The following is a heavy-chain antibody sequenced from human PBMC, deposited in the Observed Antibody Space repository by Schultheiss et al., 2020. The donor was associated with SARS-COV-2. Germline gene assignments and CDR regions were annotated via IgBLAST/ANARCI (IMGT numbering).Heavy chain of an antibody. CDR2: IWYDGSNK. V-gene: IGHV3-33*06. CDR1: GFTFSSYG. J-gene: IGHJ4*02. Sequence: GESLKISCAASGFTFSSYGMHWVRQAPGKGLEWVAVIWYDGSNKYYADSVKGRFTISRDNSKNTLYLQMNSLRADDTAVYYCAKDVLYSSSEKSASHVDYWGQGTLVTVSS. D-gene: IGHD6-6*01. CDR3: AKDVLYSSSEKSASHVDY.